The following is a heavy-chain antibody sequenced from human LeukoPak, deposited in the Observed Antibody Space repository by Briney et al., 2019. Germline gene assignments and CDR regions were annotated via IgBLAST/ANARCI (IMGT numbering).Heavy chain of an antibody. J-gene: IGHJ4*02. V-gene: IGHV4-4*07. CDR3: ARNSGDY. CDR2: IYTSGNT. Sequence: SETLPLTCSVSGGSISDFYWSWIRQPAGKGLEWIGRIYTSGNTNYNPPLKSRVTMSLDASKNQFSLKLSSVTAADTAVYYCARNSGDYWGQGTLVTVSS. CDR1: GGSISDFY. D-gene: IGHD4-23*01.